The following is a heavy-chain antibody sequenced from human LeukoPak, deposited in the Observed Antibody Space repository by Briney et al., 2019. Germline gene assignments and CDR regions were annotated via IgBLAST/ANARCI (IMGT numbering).Heavy chain of an antibody. CDR1: GFTLGDHA. V-gene: IGHV3-49*04. D-gene: IGHD1-1*01. Sequence: PGRALRLGCTGSGFTLGDHAMSWGRQARGKGVEWVGFIRRKAYRGTTEYAASVKGRFTISRDDSASIAYLQMNSLKTEDTAVYYCARGPIQLWIHNAMDVWGQGTTVTVSS. CDR3: ARGPIQLWIHNAMDV. J-gene: IGHJ6*02. CDR2: IRRKAYRGTT.